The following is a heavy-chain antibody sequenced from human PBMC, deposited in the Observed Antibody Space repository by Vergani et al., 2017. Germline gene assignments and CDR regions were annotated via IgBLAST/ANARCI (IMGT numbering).Heavy chain of an antibody. D-gene: IGHD1-1*01. J-gene: IGHJ3*02. Sequence: EVQLVESGGDLVQPGRSLRLSCTASGFTFDYYAMDWFRQAPGQGLEWVGGIRSKAYGQATIYAASVKGRFTISRDDSKSYLYLQMNSLQTEDTALYYCVRVKGSNWNDHLYDIWGQGTLVTVSS. CDR3: VRVKGSNWNDHLYDI. CDR2: IRSKAYGQAT. CDR1: GFTFDYYA. V-gene: IGHV3-49*03.